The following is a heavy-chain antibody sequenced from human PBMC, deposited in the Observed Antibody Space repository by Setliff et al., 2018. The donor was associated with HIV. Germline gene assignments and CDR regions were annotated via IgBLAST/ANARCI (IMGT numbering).Heavy chain of an antibody. D-gene: IGHD3-9*01. Sequence: SETLSLTCTVSGGSISNYYWGWVRQPPGKGLEWIGYISYSGTTDYNPSLNTRVTISLDTAKKQFSLRLNLVTAGDTALYYCARNKDRYGAIDYWGQGTPVTVSS. V-gene: IGHV4-59*01. CDR2: ISYSGTT. CDR1: GGSISNYY. J-gene: IGHJ4*02. CDR3: ARNKDRYGAIDY.